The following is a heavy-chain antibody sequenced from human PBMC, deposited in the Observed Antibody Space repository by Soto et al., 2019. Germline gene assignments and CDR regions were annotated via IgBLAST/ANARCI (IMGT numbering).Heavy chain of an antibody. V-gene: IGHV6-1*01. D-gene: IGHD1-7*01. Sequence: QVQLQQSGPGLVKPSQTLSLTCAISGDSVSSNSAAWNWIRQSPSRGLEWLGRTYYRSKWYNDYAVSVKSRITINPDTYKNQFSLQLNSVTPEDTAVYYCARERDRGGITGTTGWFDPWGQGTLVTVSS. CDR3: ARERDRGGITGTTGWFDP. CDR2: TYYRSKWYN. CDR1: GDSVSSNSAA. J-gene: IGHJ5*02.